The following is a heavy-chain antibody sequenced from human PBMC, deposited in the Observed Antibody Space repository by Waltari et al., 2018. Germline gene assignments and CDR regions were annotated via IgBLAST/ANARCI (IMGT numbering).Heavy chain of an antibody. J-gene: IGHJ4*02. CDR3: ASDPPYDNSGWYSPY. CDR2: IIPIFGTA. V-gene: IGHV1-69*06. Sequence: VQLVQSGAEVKKPGESLKISCKGSGYSFTSYWIGWVRPMPGKGLEWMGIIPIFGTANYAQKFQGRVTITADKSTSTAYMELSSLRSEDTAVYYCASDPPYDNSGWYSPYWGQGTLVTVSS. CDR1: GYSFTSYW. D-gene: IGHD6-19*01.